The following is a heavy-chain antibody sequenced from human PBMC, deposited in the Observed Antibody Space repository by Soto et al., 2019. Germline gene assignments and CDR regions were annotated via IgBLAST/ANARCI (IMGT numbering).Heavy chain of an antibody. Sequence: TLSLTCTVAGGSISSYYWSWIRQPPGKGLEWIGYIYYSGSTNYNPSLKSRVTISVDTSKNQFSLKLSSVTAADTAVYYCARTSVWSGLTNFYGMDVWGQGTTVTVSS. CDR2: IYYSGST. V-gene: IGHV4-59*01. CDR1: GGSISSYY. J-gene: IGHJ6*02. CDR3: ARTSVWSGLTNFYGMDV. D-gene: IGHD3-3*01.